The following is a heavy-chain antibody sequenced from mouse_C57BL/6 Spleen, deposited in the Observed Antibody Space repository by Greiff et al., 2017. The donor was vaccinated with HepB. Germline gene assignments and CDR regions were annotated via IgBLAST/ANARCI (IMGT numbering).Heavy chain of an antibody. CDR2: IDPNSGGT. Sequence: VQLKQPGAELVKPGASVKLSCKASGYTFTSYWMHWVKQRPGRGLEWIGRIDPNSGGTKYNEKFKSKATLTVDKPSSTAYMQLSSRTSEDSAVYYCARLRRDYYAMDYWGQGTSVTVSS. CDR1: GYTFTSYW. CDR3: ARLRRDYYAMDY. V-gene: IGHV1-72*01. J-gene: IGHJ4*01. D-gene: IGHD2-12*01.